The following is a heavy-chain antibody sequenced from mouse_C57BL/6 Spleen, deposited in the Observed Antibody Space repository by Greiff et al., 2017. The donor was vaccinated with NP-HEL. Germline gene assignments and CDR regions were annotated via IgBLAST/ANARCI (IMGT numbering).Heavy chain of an antibody. CDR3: AREEDGNPFAY. CDR2: ISYDGSN. V-gene: IGHV3-6*01. J-gene: IGHJ3*01. CDR1: GYSITSGYY. D-gene: IGHD2-1*01. Sequence: DVQLQESGPGLVKPSQSLSLTCSVTGYSITSGYYWNWIRQFPGNKLEWMGYISYDGSNNYNPSLKNRISITRDTSKNQFFLKLNSVTTEDTATYYCAREEDGNPFAYWGQGTLVTVSA.